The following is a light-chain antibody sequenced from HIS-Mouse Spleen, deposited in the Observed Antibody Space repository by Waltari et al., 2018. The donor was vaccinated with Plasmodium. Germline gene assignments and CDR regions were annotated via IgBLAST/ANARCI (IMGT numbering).Light chain of an antibody. CDR1: QDISNY. Sequence: DIHMTQSPSSLSASVGDSVTITCQASQDISNYLNWYQQKPGKAPKLLIYDASNLETGVPSRFSGSGSGTDFTFTISSLQPEDIATYYCQQYDNLPYTFGQGTKLEIK. V-gene: IGKV1-33*01. J-gene: IGKJ2*01. CDR3: QQYDNLPYT. CDR2: DAS.